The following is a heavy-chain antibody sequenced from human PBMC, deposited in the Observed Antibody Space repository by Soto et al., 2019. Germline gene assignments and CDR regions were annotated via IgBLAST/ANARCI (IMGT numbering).Heavy chain of an antibody. CDR1: GGSVSSYQ. V-gene: IGHV4-59*02. D-gene: IGHD1-26*01. CDR3: ARDGVGPFDY. J-gene: IGHJ4*02. Sequence: LPETLSLTCTISGGSVSSYQWSWIRQPPGKGLEWIGLTSYSGNTVYNPSLKSRVAFSVDTSKNHFSLTLTSVTAADTAVYYCARDGVGPFDYWGQGTLVTVSS. CDR2: TSYSGNT.